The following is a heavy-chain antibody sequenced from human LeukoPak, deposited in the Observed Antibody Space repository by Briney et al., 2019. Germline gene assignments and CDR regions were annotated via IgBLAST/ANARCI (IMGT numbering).Heavy chain of an antibody. J-gene: IGHJ4*02. Sequence: GGSLRLSCAASGFSFSSCYMSWVRQAPGKGLEWVANIKQDGSEKYYVDSVKGRFTISRDNAKNSLYLQMSSLRVDDTPVYYCAREFRGVFDSWGQGTLVTVSS. CDR1: GFSFSSCY. D-gene: IGHD3-16*01. CDR2: IKQDGSEK. V-gene: IGHV3-7*01. CDR3: AREFRGVFDS.